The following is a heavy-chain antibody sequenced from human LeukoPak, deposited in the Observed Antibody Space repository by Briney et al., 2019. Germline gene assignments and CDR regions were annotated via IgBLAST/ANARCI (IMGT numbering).Heavy chain of an antibody. J-gene: IGHJ4*02. CDR3: AREWGHGDFDY. D-gene: IGHD1-26*01. V-gene: IGHV4-34*01. CDR2: INHSGST. Sequence: RTSETLSLTCAVYGGSFSGYNWNWIRQPPGKGLEWIGEINHSGSTNYNPSLKSRVTISVDTSKNQFSLRPSSVTAADTAVYYCAREWGHGDFDYWGQGTLVTVSS. CDR1: GGSFSGYN.